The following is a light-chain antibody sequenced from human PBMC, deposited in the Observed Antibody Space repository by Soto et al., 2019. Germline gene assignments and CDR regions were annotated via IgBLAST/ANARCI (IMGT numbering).Light chain of an antibody. J-gene: IGLJ2*01. CDR2: SNK. Sequence: QSVLTQPPSASGTPGQRVTISCSGSSSNIGSNTVNWYQQLPGTAPKLLIYSNKQRPSGVPDRFSGSKSGTSASLAISGLQSEDEADDYCAAWDDSLNGLVVFGGGTKVTVL. V-gene: IGLV1-44*01. CDR1: SSNIGSNT. CDR3: AAWDDSLNGLVV.